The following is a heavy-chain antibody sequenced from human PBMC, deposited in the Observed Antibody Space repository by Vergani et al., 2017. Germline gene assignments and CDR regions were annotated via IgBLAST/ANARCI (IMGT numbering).Heavy chain of an antibody. CDR2: IYYSGST. J-gene: IGHJ3*02. V-gene: IGHV4-59*01. D-gene: IGHD2-21*02. Sequence: QVQLQESGPGLVKPSETLSLTCTVSGGSISSYYWSWIRQPPGKGLEWIGYIYYSGSTNSNPSLTSRVTISVDTSKNHFSLELSSVTAGDTAGYYCARNSCFCGDCYSDSCDIWGQGTSVTVAS. CDR3: ARNSCFCGDCYSDSCDI. CDR1: GGSISSYY.